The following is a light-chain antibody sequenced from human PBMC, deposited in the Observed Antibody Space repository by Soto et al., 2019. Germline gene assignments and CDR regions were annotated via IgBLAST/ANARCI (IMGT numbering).Light chain of an antibody. Sequence: QSALTQPRSVSGSPGQSVTISCTGTSSDVGFYNYVSWYQQHPGTAPKPMIYDVTERPSGVPDRFSGSKSGNTASLTISGLQAEDEADYYCCSYAGSYTHVVFGGGTQLTVL. CDR1: SSDVGFYNY. CDR3: CSYAGSYTHVV. J-gene: IGLJ2*01. V-gene: IGLV2-11*01. CDR2: DVT.